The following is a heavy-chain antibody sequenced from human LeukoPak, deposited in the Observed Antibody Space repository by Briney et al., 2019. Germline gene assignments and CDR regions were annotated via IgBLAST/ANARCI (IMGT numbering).Heavy chain of an antibody. CDR3: ARDGRPGWNYEIDS. V-gene: IGHV1-18*01. J-gene: IGHJ4*02. D-gene: IGHD1-7*01. Sequence: GASVKVSCKTSGYTFTSYGISWVRQAPGQGVEWMGWISAYNGNTNYAQKVQGRVTMTTDTSTSTAYMELRSLRSDDTAVYYCARDGRPGWNYEIDSWGQGTLVTVSS. CDR1: GYTFTSYG. CDR2: ISAYNGNT.